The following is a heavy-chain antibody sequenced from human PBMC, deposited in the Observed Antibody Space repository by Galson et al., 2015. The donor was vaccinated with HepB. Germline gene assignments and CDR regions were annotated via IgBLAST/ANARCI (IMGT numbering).Heavy chain of an antibody. CDR3: ARAPPYYDFWSGYLAH. V-gene: IGHV3-30-3*01. D-gene: IGHD3-3*01. CDR1: GFTFSTFA. CDR2: ISSDGDNK. J-gene: IGHJ4*02. Sequence: SLRLSCAASGFTFSTFAMHWVRLAPGKGLEWMALISSDGDNKYYADSVKGRFTISRDNSRNTLYLHMNSPRAEDTAVYYCARAPPYYDFWSGYLAHWGQGTLVTVSS.